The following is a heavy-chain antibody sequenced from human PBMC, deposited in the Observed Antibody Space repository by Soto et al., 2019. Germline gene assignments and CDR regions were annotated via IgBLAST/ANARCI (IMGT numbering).Heavy chain of an antibody. V-gene: IGHV3-30*18. Sequence: QVQLVESGGGVVQPGRSLRLSCAASGFTCSSYGMHWVRQAPGKGLEWVAVISYDGSNKYYADSVKGRFTISRDNSKNTLYLQTNSLGAEDTAVYYCAKDRWTTVTTYCFDYWGQGTLVTVSS. CDR2: ISYDGSNK. CDR3: AKDRWTTVTTYCFDY. J-gene: IGHJ4*02. CDR1: GFTCSSYG. D-gene: IGHD4-17*01.